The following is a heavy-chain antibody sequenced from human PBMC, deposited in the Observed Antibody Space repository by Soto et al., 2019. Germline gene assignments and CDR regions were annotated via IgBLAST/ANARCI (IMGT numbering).Heavy chain of an antibody. V-gene: IGHV1-18*01. J-gene: IGHJ5*02. Sequence: APVKVSCKASGYTFTSYGISWVRQAPGQGLEWMGWISAYNGNTNYAQKLQGRVTMTTDTSTSTAYMELRSLRSDDTAVYYCARDMYSGYDFSWFDPWGQGTLVTVS. CDR2: ISAYNGNT. CDR3: ARDMYSGYDFSWFDP. CDR1: GYTFTSYG. D-gene: IGHD5-12*01.